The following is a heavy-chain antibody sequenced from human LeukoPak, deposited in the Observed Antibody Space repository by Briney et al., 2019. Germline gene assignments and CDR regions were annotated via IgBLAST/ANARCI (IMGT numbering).Heavy chain of an antibody. CDR3: ARDGGWHRFDY. J-gene: IGHJ4*02. V-gene: IGHV3-7*03. CDR1: GFTFRSPW. Sequence: GGSLRLSCVESGFTFRSPWMAWLRQAPEKGLEWVANINEDGSQKYYLGSVTGRFTISRDDAKNSLYLQMNSLSAEDTAMYYCARDGGWHRFDYWGQGTLVIVSS. CDR2: INEDGSQK. D-gene: IGHD6-19*01.